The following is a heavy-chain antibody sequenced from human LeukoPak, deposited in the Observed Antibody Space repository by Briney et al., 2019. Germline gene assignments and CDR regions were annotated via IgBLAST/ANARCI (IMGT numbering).Heavy chain of an antibody. CDR1: GYSFTSYW. D-gene: IGHD6-19*01. CDR2: IYPGDSDT. CDR3: ARATGYSSGWSDY. J-gene: IGHJ4*02. V-gene: IGHV5-51*01. Sequence: GESLKSSCKGSGYSFTSYWIGWVRQMPGKGLEWMGIIYPGDSDTRYSPSFQGQVTISADKSISPAYLQWSSLKASDTAMYYCARATGYSSGWSDYWGQGTLVTVSS.